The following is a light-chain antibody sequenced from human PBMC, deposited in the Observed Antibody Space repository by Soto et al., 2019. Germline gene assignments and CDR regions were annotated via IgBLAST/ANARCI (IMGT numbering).Light chain of an antibody. CDR1: FGSVSATSY. CDR3: VLFLNGGVGL. V-gene: IGLV8-61*01. J-gene: IGLJ7*02. Sequence: QAVVTQEPSFSVSPGGTVTLTCGLNFGSVSATSYPSWYQQTPGQAPRTLIYNTNVRSSGVPGRFSGSILGNKAALTITGARTGDECLYSFVLFLNGGVGLFGGGPQLTA. CDR2: NTN.